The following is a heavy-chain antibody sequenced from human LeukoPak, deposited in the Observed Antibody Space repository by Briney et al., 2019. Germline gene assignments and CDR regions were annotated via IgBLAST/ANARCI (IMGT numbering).Heavy chain of an antibody. CDR3: ARLHSSGWYVRYFDL. V-gene: IGHV4-59*08. Sequence: SETLSLTCTVSGGSISSYYWSCIRQPPGKGLEWIGYIYYSGSTNYNPSLKSRVTISVDTSKNQFSLKLSSVTAADTAVYYCARLHSSGWYVRYFDLWGRGTLVTVSS. J-gene: IGHJ2*01. D-gene: IGHD6-19*01. CDR1: GGSISSYY. CDR2: IYYSGST.